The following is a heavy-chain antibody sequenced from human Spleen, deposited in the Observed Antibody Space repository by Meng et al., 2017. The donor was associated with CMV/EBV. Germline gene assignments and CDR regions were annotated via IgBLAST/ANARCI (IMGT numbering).Heavy chain of an antibody. V-gene: IGHV3-30*02. D-gene: IGHD3-10*01. J-gene: IGHJ6*02. CDR1: GFTFSTYA. CDR3: AKENGWATTMGRYGLDV. CDR2: IKDDGNSE. Sequence: GESLKISCAASGFTFSTYAMHWVRQTPGKGLEWVAFIKDDGNSEHYADLVRGRFTISRDSSKKTLFLQMNNLRAEDTALYYCAKENGWATTMGRYGLDVWGQGTPVTVSS.